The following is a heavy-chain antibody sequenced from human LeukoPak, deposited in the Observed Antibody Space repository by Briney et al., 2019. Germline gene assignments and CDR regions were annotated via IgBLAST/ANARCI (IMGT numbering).Heavy chain of an antibody. D-gene: IGHD6-6*01. CDR1: GFTVSSNY. CDR3: ARDQARKYSSSSFVY. J-gene: IGHJ4*02. Sequence: GGSLRLSCAASGFTVSSNYMSWVRQAPGKGLEWVSVIYSGGSTYYADSVKGRFTISRDNSKNTLYLQMNRLRAEDTAVYYCARDQARKYSSSSFVYWGQGTLVTVSS. V-gene: IGHV3-66*01. CDR2: IYSGGST.